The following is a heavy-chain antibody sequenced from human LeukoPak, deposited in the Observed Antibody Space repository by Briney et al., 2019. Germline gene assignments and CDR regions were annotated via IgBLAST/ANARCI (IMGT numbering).Heavy chain of an antibody. V-gene: IGHV1-18*01. J-gene: IGHJ4*02. D-gene: IGHD3-3*01. CDR3: ARDDSPYDFWSGPFDY. CDR1: GYTFTSYG. Sequence: ASVKVSCKASGYTFTSYGISWVRQAPGQGLEWMVWISVYNGNTNYAQKLQGRVTMTTDTSTSTAYMELRSLRSDDTAVYYCARDDSPYDFWSGPFDYWGQGTVVTVSS. CDR2: ISVYNGNT.